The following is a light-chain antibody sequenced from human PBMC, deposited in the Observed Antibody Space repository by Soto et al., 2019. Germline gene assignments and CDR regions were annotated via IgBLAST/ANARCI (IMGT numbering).Light chain of an antibody. CDR3: QQYNNWPLT. Sequence: EIVLTQSPGTLSLSPGERATLSCRASQSVSSSFLAWYQQKPGQAPRLLIYGASNRATGIPDRFSGSGSGTDCTLTIARLESEDFAVYYWQQYNNWPLTFGGGTKVDIK. CDR1: QSVSSSF. CDR2: GAS. V-gene: IGKV3-20*01. J-gene: IGKJ4*01.